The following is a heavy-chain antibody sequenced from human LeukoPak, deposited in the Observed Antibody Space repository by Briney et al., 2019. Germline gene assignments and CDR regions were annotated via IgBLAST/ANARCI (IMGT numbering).Heavy chain of an antibody. V-gene: IGHV4-38-2*02. J-gene: IGHJ3*02. Sequence: PAETLSLTCTVSGYSISSGYYGGGRRQPPGKGLEWIGSIYHSGSTYYNPSLKSRVTISVDTSKNQFSLKLSSVTAADTAVYYCARLLWFGELLPDAFDIWGQGTMVTVSS. CDR2: IYHSGST. CDR3: ARLLWFGELLPDAFDI. CDR1: GYSISSGYY. D-gene: IGHD3-10*01.